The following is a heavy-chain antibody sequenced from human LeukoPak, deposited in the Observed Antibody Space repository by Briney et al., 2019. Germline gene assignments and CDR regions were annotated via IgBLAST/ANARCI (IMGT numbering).Heavy chain of an antibody. V-gene: IGHV3-30*18. Sequence: GGSLRLSCAASGFTFSSYGMHWVRQAPGKGLEWVAVISYDGSNKYYADSVKGRFTISRDNSKNTLFLQMNSLRAEDTAVYYCAKENYYDSSAYYFSPWGQGTLVTVSS. D-gene: IGHD3-22*01. CDR2: ISYDGSNK. CDR3: AKENYYDSSAYYFSP. CDR1: GFTFSSYG. J-gene: IGHJ5*02.